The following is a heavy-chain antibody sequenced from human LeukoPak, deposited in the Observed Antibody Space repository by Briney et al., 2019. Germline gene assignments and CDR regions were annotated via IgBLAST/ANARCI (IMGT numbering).Heavy chain of an antibody. J-gene: IGHJ4*02. D-gene: IGHD6-19*01. V-gene: IGHV4-59*01. CDR2: IRYIGTT. Sequence: SETLSLSCTVSGGSMGDYYWSWLRQPQGKELEWVGYIRYIGTTRYNPSLKSRVTMSVDTSKHQFSLKMSSVTAADTAVYYCARGAGWYFYWGQGILVTVSS. CDR1: GGSMGDYY. CDR3: ARGAGWYFY.